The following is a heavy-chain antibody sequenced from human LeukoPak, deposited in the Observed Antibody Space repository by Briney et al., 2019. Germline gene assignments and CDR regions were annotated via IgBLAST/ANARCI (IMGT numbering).Heavy chain of an antibody. Sequence: KPSETPSLTCTVSGASISSSAYYWGWIRQPPGKGLEWIGSIGGSNYYRGSTYYNPSLKSRVTIHVDTSKDQFSLKLSSVTAADTAVYYCARLETSVTEHNWFDPWGQGTLVTVSS. CDR1: GASISSSAYY. CDR2: IGGSNYYRGST. J-gene: IGHJ5*02. V-gene: IGHV4-39*01. D-gene: IGHD2-21*02. CDR3: ARLETSVTEHNWFDP.